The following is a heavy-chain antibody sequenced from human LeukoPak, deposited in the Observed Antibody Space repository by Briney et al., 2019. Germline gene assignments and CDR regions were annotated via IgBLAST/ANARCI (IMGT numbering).Heavy chain of an antibody. J-gene: IGHJ4*02. V-gene: IGHV4-59*01. Sequence: SETLSLTCAVSGGSISSYYWSWIRQPPGKGLEWIGYIYYSGSTNYNPSLKSRVTISVDTSKNQFSLKLSSVTAADTAVYYCASSSLGYYFDYWGQGTLVTVSS. D-gene: IGHD5-12*01. CDR3: ASSSLGYYFDY. CDR1: GGSISSYY. CDR2: IYYSGST.